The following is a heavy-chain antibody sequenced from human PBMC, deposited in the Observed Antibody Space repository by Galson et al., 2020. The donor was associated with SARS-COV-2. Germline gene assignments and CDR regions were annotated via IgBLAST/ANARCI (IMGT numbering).Heavy chain of an antibody. CDR1: GFTFDDYA. Sequence: GGSLRLSCAASGFTFDDYAMHWVRQAPGKGLEWVSVITWNSGTKGYADSVKGRFTISRDNAKNSLYMEMNSLRAEDSAMYYCAKGPNSYSSAWFGIDYWGQGTLVTVSS. CDR3: AKGPNSYSSAWFGIDY. J-gene: IGHJ4*02. D-gene: IGHD6-19*01. V-gene: IGHV3-9*01. CDR2: ITWNSGTK.